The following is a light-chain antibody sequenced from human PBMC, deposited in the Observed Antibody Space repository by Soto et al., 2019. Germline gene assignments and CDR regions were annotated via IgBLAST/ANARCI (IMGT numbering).Light chain of an antibody. CDR1: NIGNKN. CDR2: RDG. V-gene: IGLV3-9*01. CDR3: HVWDSSTVV. J-gene: IGLJ2*01. Sequence: SYELTQPLSVSVALGQTARITGQRNNIGNKNVHWYQQKPGQAPVLVIYRDGNRPSGSPERFSGSKSGNTATLTISRAQAGDEADYFCHVWDSSTVVFGGGTKLTVL.